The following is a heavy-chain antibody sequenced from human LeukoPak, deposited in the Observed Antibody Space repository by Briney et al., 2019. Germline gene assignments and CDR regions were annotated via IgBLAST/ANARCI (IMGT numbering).Heavy chain of an antibody. CDR3: ARNRDGYNSFDY. CDR1: GGSINNGGYE. Sequence: PSETLSLTCTVSGGSINNGGYEWGRLRQHPGKGLEWIGYIYYSGSSYYHPSLRSRVTISVDTSKNHFSLKLSSVTAADTAVYYCARNRDGYNSFDYWGQGTLVTVSS. J-gene: IGHJ4*02. V-gene: IGHV4-31*03. CDR2: IYYSGSS. D-gene: IGHD5-24*01.